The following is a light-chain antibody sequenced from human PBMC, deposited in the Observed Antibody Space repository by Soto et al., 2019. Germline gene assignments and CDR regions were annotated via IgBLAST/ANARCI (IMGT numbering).Light chain of an antibody. CDR2: KVS. J-gene: IGKJ5*01. CDR3: IQGTHWPIT. V-gene: IGKV2-30*02. CDR1: QSLVHSDGIAY. Sequence: DVVMTQSPLSLPVTLGQPATISCRSSQSLVHSDGIAYFSWFQQRPGRSPRRLIYKVSNRDSGVPARFSGSGSGTDFALKISRVEAEDVGLYYCIQGTHWPITFDQGTRLEIK.